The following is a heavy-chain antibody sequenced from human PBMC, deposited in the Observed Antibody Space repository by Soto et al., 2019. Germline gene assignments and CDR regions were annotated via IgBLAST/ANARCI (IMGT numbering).Heavy chain of an antibody. V-gene: IGHV4-34*01. Sequence: SETLSLTCAVYGGSFSGYYWSWIRQPPGKGLEWIGEINHSGSTNYNPSLKSRVTISVGTSKNQFSLKLSSVTAADTAVYYCARAQWLRRYYFDYWGQGTLVTVSS. CDR1: GGSFSGYY. CDR3: ARAQWLRRYYFDY. CDR2: INHSGST. J-gene: IGHJ4*02. D-gene: IGHD5-12*01.